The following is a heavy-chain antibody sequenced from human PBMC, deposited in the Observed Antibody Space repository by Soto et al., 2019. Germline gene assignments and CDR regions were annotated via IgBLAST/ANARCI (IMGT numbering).Heavy chain of an antibody. J-gene: IGHJ3*02. CDR3: ARVHYNLGQVAYLHAFDI. CDR2: VYPGDSDT. CDR1: GYSFTTYW. Sequence: LGESLKISCQGSGYSFTTYWIGWVRQMPGKGLEWMGIVYPGDSDTRYSPSFQGQVTVSADKSINTAYLQWSSLQASDTAIYYCARVHYNLGQVAYLHAFDIWGQGTTVTVS. V-gene: IGHV5-51*01. D-gene: IGHD2-21*01.